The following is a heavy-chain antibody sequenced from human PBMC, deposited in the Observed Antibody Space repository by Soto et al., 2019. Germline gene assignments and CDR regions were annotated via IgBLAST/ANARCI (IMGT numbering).Heavy chain of an antibody. CDR1: GGSFSGYY. D-gene: IGHD2-15*01. Sequence: SETLSLTCAVYGGSFSGYYWSWIRQSPGKGLEWIGEINHSGTTNDNPSLMSRVTISVDTSKNQFSLKLSSVTAADTAPYYCARGKTYCNGGGCYGQYDYWGQGTPVTVSS. CDR3: ARGKTYCNGGGCYGQYDY. V-gene: IGHV4-34*01. CDR2: INHSGTT. J-gene: IGHJ4*02.